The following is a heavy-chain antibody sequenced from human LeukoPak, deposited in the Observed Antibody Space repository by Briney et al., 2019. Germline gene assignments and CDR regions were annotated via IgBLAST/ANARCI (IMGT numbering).Heavy chain of an antibody. CDR2: IRRKADGGTT. J-gene: IGHJ4*02. CDR1: GFTFNSYA. D-gene: IGHD3-10*01. CDR3: TRRGIWFGSLALDY. V-gene: IGHV3-49*04. Sequence: PGGSLRLSCAASGFTFNSYAMNWVRQAPGKGLEWVGFIRRKADGGTTEYAASVKGRFTISRDDSKSTADLQMNSLKTEDTAVYYCTRRGIWFGSLALDYWGQGTLVTVSS.